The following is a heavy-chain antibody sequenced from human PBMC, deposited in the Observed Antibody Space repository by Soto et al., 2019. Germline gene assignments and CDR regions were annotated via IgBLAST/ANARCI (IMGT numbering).Heavy chain of an antibody. CDR3: AYLNTRGYYFDY. V-gene: IGHV2-5*01. Sequence: QITLKEPGPTLVKPTQTLTLTCTFSGFSLSTSQVGVGWIRQPPGKALEWLAHVYWNDDKYYSLSLKSRLTISKDTSKSQVVLTMTNMDPVDTATYYCAYLNTRGYYFDYWGQGALVTVSS. J-gene: IGHJ4*02. CDR1: GFSLSTSQVG. CDR2: VYWNDDK.